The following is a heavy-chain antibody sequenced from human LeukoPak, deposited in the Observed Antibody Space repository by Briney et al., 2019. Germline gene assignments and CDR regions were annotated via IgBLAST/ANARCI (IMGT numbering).Heavy chain of an antibody. J-gene: IGHJ4*02. Sequence: GGSLRLSCAASGFTFSSYWMSWVRQAPGKGLEWVANIKQDGSEKYYVDSVKGRFTFSRDNAKNSLYLQMNSLRAEDTAVYYCASSPPYSSGWRPFDYWGQGTLVTVSS. CDR3: ASSPPYSSGWRPFDY. CDR2: IKQDGSEK. D-gene: IGHD6-19*01. V-gene: IGHV3-7*01. CDR1: GFTFSSYW.